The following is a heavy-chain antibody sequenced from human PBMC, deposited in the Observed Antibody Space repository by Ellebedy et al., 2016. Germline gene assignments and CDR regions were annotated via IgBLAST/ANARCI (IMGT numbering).Heavy chain of an antibody. CDR3: ARDYNSFDY. D-gene: IGHD3-10*01. J-gene: IGHJ4*02. CDR1: GFTFSSYA. V-gene: IGHV3-23*01. Sequence: GGSLRLSXAASGFTFSSYAMSWVRQTPGKGLEWVSLMNVRGSEIQYADSVKGRFTISRDDSRSTLYLQMNSLRAEDTAVYYCARDYNSFDYWGQGTLVTVSS. CDR2: MNVRGSEI.